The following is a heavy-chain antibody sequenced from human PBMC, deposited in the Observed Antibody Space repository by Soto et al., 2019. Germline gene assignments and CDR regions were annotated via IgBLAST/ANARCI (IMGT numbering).Heavy chain of an antibody. CDR1: GFTFSSYG. CDR3: ARRGYYDSSGFDY. Sequence: QVQLVESGGGVVQPGRSLRLSCAASGFTFSSYGMHWVRQAPGKGLEWVAVIWYDGSNKYYADSVKGRFTISRDNSKNTLYLQMNSLRAEDTAVYYCARRGYYDSSGFDYWGQGTLVTVSS. D-gene: IGHD3-22*01. V-gene: IGHV3-33*01. CDR2: IWYDGSNK. J-gene: IGHJ4*02.